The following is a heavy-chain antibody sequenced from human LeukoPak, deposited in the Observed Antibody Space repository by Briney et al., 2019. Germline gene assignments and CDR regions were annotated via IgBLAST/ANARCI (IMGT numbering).Heavy chain of an antibody. CDR3: ASRGYSGYEEMNY. CDR1: GFTFSSYW. Sequence: GGSLRLSCAASGFTFSSYWMSWVRQAPGKGLEWVANIKQDRSEKYYVDSVKGRFTISRDNAKNSLYLQMNSLRAEDTAVYYCASRGYSGYEEMNYWGQGTLVTVSS. V-gene: IGHV3-7*01. D-gene: IGHD5-12*01. J-gene: IGHJ4*02. CDR2: IKQDRSEK.